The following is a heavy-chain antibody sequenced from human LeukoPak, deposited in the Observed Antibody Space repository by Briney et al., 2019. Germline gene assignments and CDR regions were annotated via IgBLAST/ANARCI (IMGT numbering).Heavy chain of an antibody. CDR1: GFTFSSYW. V-gene: IGHV3-7*01. Sequence: PGGSLRLSCAASGFTFSSYWMSWVRQAPGKGLEWVANIKQDGSEKYYVDSVKGRFTISRDNAKNSLYLQMNSLRAEDTAVYYCARDGGYYYGSGRELGDCWGQGTLVTVSS. CDR2: IKQDGSEK. CDR3: ARDGGYYYGSGRELGDC. J-gene: IGHJ4*02. D-gene: IGHD3-10*01.